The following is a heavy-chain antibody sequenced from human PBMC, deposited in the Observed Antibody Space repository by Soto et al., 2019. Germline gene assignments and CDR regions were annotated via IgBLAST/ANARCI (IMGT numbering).Heavy chain of an antibody. CDR1: GGTFSSYA. D-gene: IGHD2-15*01. J-gene: IGHJ6*02. CDR2: IIPIFGTA. Sequence: SVKVSFKASGGTFSSYAISWVRQAPGQGLEWMGGIIPIFGTANYAQKFQGRVTITADESTSTAYMELSSLRSEDTAVYYCATPPQRECCGGSCFYYYYGMDGWGQGTTVTVSS. CDR3: ATPPQRECCGGSCFYYYYGMDG. V-gene: IGHV1-69*13.